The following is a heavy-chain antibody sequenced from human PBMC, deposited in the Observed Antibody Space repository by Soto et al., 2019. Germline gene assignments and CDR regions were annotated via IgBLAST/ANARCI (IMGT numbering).Heavy chain of an antibody. Sequence: ASVKVSCKASGYTFTGYAMHWVRQAPGQRLEWMGWINAGNGNTKYSQKFQGRVTITRDTSASTAYMELSSLRSEDTAVYYCERTDYDILTGFFDYWGQGTLVTVSS. CDR3: ERTDYDILTGFFDY. D-gene: IGHD3-9*01. V-gene: IGHV1-3*01. J-gene: IGHJ4*02. CDR2: INAGNGNT. CDR1: GYTFTGYA.